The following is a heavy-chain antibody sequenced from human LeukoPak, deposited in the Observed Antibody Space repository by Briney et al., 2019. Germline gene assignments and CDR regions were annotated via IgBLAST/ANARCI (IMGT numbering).Heavy chain of an antibody. CDR2: IYHSGST. J-gene: IGHJ2*01. V-gene: IGHV4-30-2*01. CDR1: GGSISSGGYY. CDR3: ATLLRPTWYFDL. D-gene: IGHD3-16*01. Sequence: SETLSLTCTVSGGSISSGGYYWSWIRQPPGKGLEWIGYIYHSGSTYYNPSLKNRVTISVDRSKNQFSLKLSSVTAADTAVYYCATLLRPTWYFDLWGRGTLVTVSS.